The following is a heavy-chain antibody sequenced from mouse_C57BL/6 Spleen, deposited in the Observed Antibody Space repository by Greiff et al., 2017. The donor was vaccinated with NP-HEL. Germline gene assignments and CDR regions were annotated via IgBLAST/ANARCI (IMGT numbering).Heavy chain of an antibody. CDR3: ARRTLDY. CDR1: GYTFTSYW. V-gene: IGHV1-55*01. Sequence: QVHVKQPGAELVKPGASVKMSCKASGYTFTSYWITWVKQRPGQGLEWIGDIYPGSGSTNYNEKFKSKATLTVDTSSSTAYMQLSSLTSEDSAVYYCARRTLDYWGQGTTLTVSS. J-gene: IGHJ2*01. CDR2: IYPGSGST.